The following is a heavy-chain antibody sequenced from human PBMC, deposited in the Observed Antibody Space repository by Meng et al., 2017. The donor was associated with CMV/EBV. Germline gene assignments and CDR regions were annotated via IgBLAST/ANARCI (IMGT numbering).Heavy chain of an antibody. V-gene: IGHV3-66*01. CDR2: IYSGGST. D-gene: IGHD6-6*01. CDR1: GFTVSSNY. CDR3: ARDKVTIMAARPDHYYYGMDV. Sequence: GESLKISCAASGFTVSSNYMSWVRQAPGTGLEWVSVIYSGGSTYYADSVKCRFTISRDNAKNTLYLQMNSLRAEDTAVYYCARDKVTIMAARPDHYYYGMDVWGQGTTVTVSS. J-gene: IGHJ6*02.